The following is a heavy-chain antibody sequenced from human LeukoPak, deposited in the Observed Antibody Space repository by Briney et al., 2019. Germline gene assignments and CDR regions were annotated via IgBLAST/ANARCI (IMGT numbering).Heavy chain of an antibody. CDR1: GGTFSSYA. CDR2: IIPIFGTA. CDR3: ATTSKADIVLTRGYDY. V-gene: IGHV1-69*06. D-gene: IGHD5-12*01. Sequence: ASVKVSCKASGGTFSSYAISWVRQAPGQGLEWMGGIIPIFGTANYAQKFQGRVTMTEDTSTDTAYMELSSLRSEDTAVYYCATTSKADIVLTRGYDYWGQGTLVTVSS. J-gene: IGHJ4*02.